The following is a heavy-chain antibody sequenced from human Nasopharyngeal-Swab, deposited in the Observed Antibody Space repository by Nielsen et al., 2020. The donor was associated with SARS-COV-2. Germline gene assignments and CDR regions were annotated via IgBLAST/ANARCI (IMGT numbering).Heavy chain of an antibody. J-gene: IGHJ2*01. D-gene: IGHD5-12*01. CDR1: GGSFSGYY. CDR3: ARDHLGLRLPRYFDL. CDR2: IYYSGST. Sequence: SETLSLTCAVYGGSFSGYYWSWIRQHPGKGLEWIGYIYYSGSTYYNPSLKSRVTISVDTSKNQFSLKLSSATAADTAVYYCARDHLGLRLPRYFDLWGRGTLVTVSS. V-gene: IGHV4-31*11.